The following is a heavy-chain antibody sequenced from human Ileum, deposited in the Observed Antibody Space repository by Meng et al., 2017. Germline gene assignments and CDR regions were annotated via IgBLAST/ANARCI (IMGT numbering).Heavy chain of an antibody. D-gene: IGHD2-15*01. Sequence: SCPTLAKPTQTLTLTCTLSGFSLSTNKVNVGWIRQPPGKTLEWLALIFWNDEKRYSPSLKSRFTITKDTSKNQVFLTMTNMDPMDTATYFCAGCTGGTCYSGVFDVWGQGTMVTVSS. CDR1: GFSLSTNKVN. V-gene: IGHV2-5*01. CDR2: IFWNDEK. J-gene: IGHJ3*01. CDR3: AGCTGGTCYSGVFDV.